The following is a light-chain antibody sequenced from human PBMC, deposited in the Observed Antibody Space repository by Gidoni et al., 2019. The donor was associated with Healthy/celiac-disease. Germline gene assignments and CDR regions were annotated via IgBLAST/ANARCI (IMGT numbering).Light chain of an antibody. CDR1: SSDVGGYNY. Sequence: QSALTQPASVSGSLGQSITISCTGTSSDVGGYNYVSWYQQHPGKAPKLMIYDVSNRPSGVSNRFSGSKSGNTASLTISGLQAEDEADYYCSSYTSSSPCVFGGGTKLTVL. V-gene: IGLV2-14*01. CDR2: DVS. J-gene: IGLJ3*02. CDR3: SSYTSSSPCV.